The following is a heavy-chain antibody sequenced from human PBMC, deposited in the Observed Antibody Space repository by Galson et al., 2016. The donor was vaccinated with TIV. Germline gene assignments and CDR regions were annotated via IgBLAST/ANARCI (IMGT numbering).Heavy chain of an antibody. J-gene: IGHJ4*02. CDR1: GYTFSTYG. CDR3: ARPPYCGGDCYKYDS. D-gene: IGHD2-21*01. V-gene: IGHV1-18*04. CDR2: ISSHNGDT. Sequence: SVKVSCKASGYTFSTYGFSWVRQAPGQGLEWLGWISSHNGDTNYAHNLQGRVTITSDTSASTAYMELSSLRSEDSAVYYCARPPYCGGDCYKYDSWGQGTLVSVSS.